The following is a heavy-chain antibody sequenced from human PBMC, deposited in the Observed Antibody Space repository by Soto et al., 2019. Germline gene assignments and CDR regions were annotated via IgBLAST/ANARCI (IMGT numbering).Heavy chain of an antibody. CDR1: GFTFSSYG. CDR2: ISYDGSNK. J-gene: IGHJ4*02. V-gene: IGHV3-30*03. Sequence: QVQLVESGGGVVQPGRSLRLSCAASGFTFSSYGMHWVRQAPGKGLEWVAVISYDGSNKYYADSVKGRFTISRDNSKNTLYLQMNSLRAEDTAVYYCARGIVGATPFDYWGQGTLVTVSS. D-gene: IGHD1-26*01. CDR3: ARGIVGATPFDY.